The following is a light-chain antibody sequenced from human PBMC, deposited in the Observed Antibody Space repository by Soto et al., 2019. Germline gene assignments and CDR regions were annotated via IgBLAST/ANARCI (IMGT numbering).Light chain of an antibody. V-gene: IGKV3-20*01. CDR1: QTVSASY. J-gene: IGKJ5*01. Sequence: EIVLTPSPGTLSLSPGERATLSCRASQTVSASYLAWYQQKPGQAPRLLIYGATNRIIGIPDRFSGSVSGTDFTLTISRLEPEDFAVDYCQLYGVSSPRITFGQGTRLEIK. CDR2: GAT. CDR3: QLYGVSSPRIT.